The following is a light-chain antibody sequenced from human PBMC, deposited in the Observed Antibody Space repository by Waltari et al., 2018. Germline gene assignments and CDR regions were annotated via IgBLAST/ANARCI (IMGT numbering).Light chain of an antibody. CDR1: QSIGTF. J-gene: IGKJ1*01. Sequence: IMLTQSPDHLYLSTGERSTLSCRASQSIGTFLVWYQQKPGQAPRLLIYAASTRATGIPDRFSGSGSGTDFSLIISRLEPEDFAVYYCQHYVRLPVTFGQGTKVEIK. V-gene: IGKV3-20*01. CDR3: QHYVRLPVT. CDR2: AAS.